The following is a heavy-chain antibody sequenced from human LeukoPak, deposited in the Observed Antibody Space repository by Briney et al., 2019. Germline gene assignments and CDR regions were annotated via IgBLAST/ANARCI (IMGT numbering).Heavy chain of an antibody. D-gene: IGHD3-10*01. CDR2: IKSKTDGGTT. CDR3: TTEPGNLWFGEFDFDY. Sequence: GGSLRLSCAASGFTFSNAWMSWVRQAPGKGLGWVGRIKSKTDGGTTDYAAPVKGRFTISRDDSKNTLYLQMNSLKTEDTAVYYCTTEPGNLWFGEFDFDYWGQGTLVTVSS. V-gene: IGHV3-15*01. CDR1: GFTFSNAW. J-gene: IGHJ4*02.